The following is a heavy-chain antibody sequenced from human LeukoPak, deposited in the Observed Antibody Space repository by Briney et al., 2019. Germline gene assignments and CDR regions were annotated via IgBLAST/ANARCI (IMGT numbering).Heavy chain of an antibody. J-gene: IGHJ6*02. D-gene: IGHD3-22*01. CDR2: VTSGSAV. V-gene: IGHV3-48*03. CDR3: ARVGRYYESSGYQTYSYYNGMDV. CDR1: GFTVSSYE. Sequence: PGGSLRLSCAASGFTVSSYEMNWVHQAPGKGLEWVSCVTSGSAVYYADSVRGRFTTSRDNAKNLLYLQMSRLRADDTAVYYCARVGRYYESSGYQTYSYYNGMDVWGQGTTVTVSS.